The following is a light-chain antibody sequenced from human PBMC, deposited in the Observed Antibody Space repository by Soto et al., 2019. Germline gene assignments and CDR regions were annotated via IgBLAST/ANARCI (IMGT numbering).Light chain of an antibody. Sequence: DTVLTQFPVTLSLSQVKRAALSCMACQSVGTFFAWYPQKPGQAPRLLIYDASNRATGIPARFSGSGSGTDFTLTISRLEPEDFAVYYCQQYGTSSRTFGQGTKVDIK. CDR2: DAS. CDR3: QQYGTSSRT. J-gene: IGKJ1*01. V-gene: IGKV3-11*01. CDR1: QSVGTF.